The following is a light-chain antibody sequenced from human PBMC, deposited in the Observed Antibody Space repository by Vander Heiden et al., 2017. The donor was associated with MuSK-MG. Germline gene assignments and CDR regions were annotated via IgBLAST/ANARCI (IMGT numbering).Light chain of an antibody. CDR2: QDN. J-gene: IGLJ1*01. V-gene: IGLV3-1*01. CDR3: QAWDGSTAV. CDR1: HLGRKY. Sequence: SYDLTPPSSVSVSPGQTASIPCTGEHLGRKYTCWYQQRSGQPPVLVIYQDNKRPSGIPERFSGSNSGNIATLTISGTQAMDEADYYCQAWDGSTAVFGTGTKVTVL.